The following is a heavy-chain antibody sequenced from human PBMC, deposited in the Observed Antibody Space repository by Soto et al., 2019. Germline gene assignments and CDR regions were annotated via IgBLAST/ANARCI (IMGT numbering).Heavy chain of an antibody. CDR2: ISGSGGST. J-gene: IGHJ6*02. Sequence: QPGGSLRLSCAASGFTFSSYAMSWVRQAPGKGLEWVSAISGSGGSTYYADSVKGRFTISRDDSKNTLYLQMNSLRAEDTAVYYCAKGATALTSYSSGWRIGYYYYGMDVWGQGTTVTVSS. CDR1: GFTFSSYA. D-gene: IGHD6-19*01. V-gene: IGHV3-23*01. CDR3: AKGATALTSYSSGWRIGYYYYGMDV.